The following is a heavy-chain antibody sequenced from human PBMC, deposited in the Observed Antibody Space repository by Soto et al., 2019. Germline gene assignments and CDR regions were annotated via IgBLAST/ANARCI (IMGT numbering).Heavy chain of an antibody. Sequence: SETLSLTCTVSGGSVSSSSYYWGWIRQPPGKGLEWIGTIYYTGSTSYSPSLKRRVTISVDTSKTQFSLNLSSVTATDTAVYYCAGRRAGDYYFDYWGQGTLVTVSS. D-gene: IGHD1-26*01. CDR3: AGRRAGDYYFDY. CDR1: GGSVSSSSYY. V-gene: IGHV4-39*01. J-gene: IGHJ4*02. CDR2: IYYTGST.